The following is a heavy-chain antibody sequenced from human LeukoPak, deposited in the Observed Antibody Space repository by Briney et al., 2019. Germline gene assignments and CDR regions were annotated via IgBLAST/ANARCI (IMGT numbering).Heavy chain of an antibody. V-gene: IGHV4-59*01. CDR2: IYYSGST. CDR1: GDYISSYY. CDR3: ARGDYYDSSASFDY. J-gene: IGHJ4*02. D-gene: IGHD3-22*01. Sequence: SETLSLTCTVHGDYISSYYWSRVRQTTGKGLEWHGHIYYSGSTNYNPSLKSRVTISVDTSKNQFSLKLSSVTAADTAVYYCARGDYYDSSASFDYWGQGTLVTVSS.